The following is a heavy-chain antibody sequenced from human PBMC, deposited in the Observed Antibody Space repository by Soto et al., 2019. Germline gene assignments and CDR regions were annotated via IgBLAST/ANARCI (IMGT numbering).Heavy chain of an antibody. V-gene: IGHV3-21*01. Sequence: GGSLRLSCAASGFNFNNFGMNWFRQAPGKGLEWVSSIRTSSSYIYYADSVKGRFTISRDNAKKSLYLEMNRLGVEDAAVYYCARDRAPFCGGDCGLVDVWGQGTSVTVSS. CDR2: IRTSSSYI. CDR3: ARDRAPFCGGDCGLVDV. CDR1: GFNFNNFG. D-gene: IGHD2-21*02. J-gene: IGHJ6*02.